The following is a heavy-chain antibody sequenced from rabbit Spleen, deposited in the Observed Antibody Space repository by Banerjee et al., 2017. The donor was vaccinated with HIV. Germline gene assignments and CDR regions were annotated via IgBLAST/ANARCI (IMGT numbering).Heavy chain of an antibody. CDR3: ARDSINSYALNL. V-gene: IGHV1S40*01. J-gene: IGHJ4*01. CDR1: GIDFSRYY. CDR2: IYAGSSGST. Sequence: QQLEESGGDLVQPGASLTLTCTASGIDFSRYYVCWVRQATGKGLEWIACIYAGSSGSTYYASWAKGRFTISKTSSTTVTLQMTSLTAADTATYFCARDSINSYALNLWGPGTLVTVS. D-gene: IGHD6-1*01.